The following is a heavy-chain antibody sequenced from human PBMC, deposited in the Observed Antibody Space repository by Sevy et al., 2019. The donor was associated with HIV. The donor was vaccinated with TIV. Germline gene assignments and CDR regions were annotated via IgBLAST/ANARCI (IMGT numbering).Heavy chain of an antibody. Sequence: GGSLRLSCAASGFPFSTYYMTWIRQAPGKGLEWLAYISLSHHTIYYADSVKGRFTISRDNAKNSLYLQMNNLRAEDTATYYCARDPGYSSGWCWPHFDYWGQGALVTVSS. V-gene: IGHV3-11*01. CDR3: ARDPGYSSGWCWPHFDY. CDR2: ISLSHHTI. D-gene: IGHD6-19*01. J-gene: IGHJ4*02. CDR1: GFPFSTYY.